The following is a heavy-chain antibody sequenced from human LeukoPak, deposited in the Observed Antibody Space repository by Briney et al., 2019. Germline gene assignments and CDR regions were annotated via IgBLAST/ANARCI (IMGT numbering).Heavy chain of an antibody. CDR1: GYTFTSYG. CDR2: ISAYNGNT. D-gene: IGHD3-9*01. V-gene: IGHV1-18*01. CDR3: ARGGDILTGYYDNWFDP. J-gene: IGHJ5*02. Sequence: ASVKVSCKASGYTFTSYGISWVRQAPGQGLEWMGWISAYNGNTNYAQKLQGRVTMTTDTSTSTPYMELRSLRSDDTAVYYCARGGDILTGYYDNWFDPWGQGTLVTVSS.